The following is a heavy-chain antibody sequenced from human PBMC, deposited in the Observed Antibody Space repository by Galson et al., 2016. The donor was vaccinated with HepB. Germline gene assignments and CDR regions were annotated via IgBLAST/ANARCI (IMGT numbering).Heavy chain of an antibody. CDR1: GFRFGSYG. V-gene: IGHV3-30*03. D-gene: IGHD3-10*01. J-gene: IGHJ3*01. CDR2: IPLDGSNK. Sequence: LRLSCAASGFRFGSYGMHWVRQAPGKGLEWVAYIPLDGSNKYYRDSVKGRFTISRDNSKNTVYLQMNSLRAEDTAVYYCVSGVVGGVVSVDGAFELWGQGKMSTVSS. CDR3: VSGVVGGVVSVDGAFEL.